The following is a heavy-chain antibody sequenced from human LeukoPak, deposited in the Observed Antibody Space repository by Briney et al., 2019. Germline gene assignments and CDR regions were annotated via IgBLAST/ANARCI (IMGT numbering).Heavy chain of an antibody. Sequence: RGSLRLSCAASGFTFTSFAMTWVRQAPGKGLEWVSTISRTGVATYYANSVKGRFTISRDNSKNTVYLQMNSLRAEDPAIYYCAKHSRDWSAPYYGVQLDYWGQGALVTVLS. CDR1: GFTFTSFA. D-gene: IGHD3-3*01. J-gene: IGHJ4*02. CDR2: ISRTGVAT. V-gene: IGHV3-23*01. CDR3: AKHSRDWSAPYYGVQLDY.